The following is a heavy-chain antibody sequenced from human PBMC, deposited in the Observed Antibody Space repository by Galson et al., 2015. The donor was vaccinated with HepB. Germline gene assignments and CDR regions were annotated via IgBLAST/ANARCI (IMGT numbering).Heavy chain of an antibody. CDR1: GFTFDDYA. Sequence: SLRLSCAASGFTFDDYAMHWVRQAPGKGLEWVSGISWNSGSIGYADSVKGRFTISRDNAKNSLYLQMNSLRAEDTALYYCATLMGHCSGGSCYSYYYYGMDVWGQGTTVTVSS. CDR3: ATLMGHCSGGSCYSYYYYGMDV. J-gene: IGHJ6*02. D-gene: IGHD2-15*01. CDR2: ISWNSGSI. V-gene: IGHV3-9*01.